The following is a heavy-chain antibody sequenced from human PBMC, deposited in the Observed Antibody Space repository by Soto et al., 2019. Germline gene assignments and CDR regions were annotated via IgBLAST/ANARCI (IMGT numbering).Heavy chain of an antibody. CDR1: GGSISSGGYY. CDR2: IYYSGST. J-gene: IGHJ4*02. V-gene: IGHV4-31*03. CDR3: ARAPSVNPYLFATRRVYYDY. Sequence: SETLSLTCTVSGGSISSGGYYWSWIRQHPGKGLEWIGYIYYSGSTYYNPSLKSRVTISVDTSKNQFSLKLSSVTAADTAVYYCARAPSVNPYLFATRRVYYDYSGQGTLDIVSS. D-gene: IGHD2-21*01.